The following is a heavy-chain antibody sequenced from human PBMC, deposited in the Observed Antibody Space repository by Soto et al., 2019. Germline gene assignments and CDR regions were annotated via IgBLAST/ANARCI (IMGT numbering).Heavy chain of an antibody. V-gene: IGHV4-61*01. Sequence: SETLSLTCTVSGGSVSSGSYYWSWIRQPPGKGLEWIGYIYYSGSTNYNPSLKSRVTISVDTSKNQFSLKLSSVTAADTAVYYCARLAVDTAMARYYYYGMDVWGQGTTVTVSS. CDR2: IYYSGST. CDR3: ARLAVDTAMARYYYYGMDV. CDR1: GGSVSSGSYY. J-gene: IGHJ6*02. D-gene: IGHD5-18*01.